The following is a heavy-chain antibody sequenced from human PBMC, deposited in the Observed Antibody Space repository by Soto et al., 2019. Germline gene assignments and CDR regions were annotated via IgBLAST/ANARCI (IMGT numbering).Heavy chain of an antibody. D-gene: IGHD6-13*01. J-gene: IGHJ5*02. Sequence: ASVKVSCKTSGYSFTKYGLHWVRQAPGQRLEWMGWINAGNGNTKYSQKFQGRVTITRDTSASTAYMELSSLRSEDTAVYYCARNGIAAAGTGYNWFDPWGQGTLVTVSS. CDR1: GYSFTKYG. V-gene: IGHV1-3*01. CDR3: ARNGIAAAGTGYNWFDP. CDR2: INAGNGNT.